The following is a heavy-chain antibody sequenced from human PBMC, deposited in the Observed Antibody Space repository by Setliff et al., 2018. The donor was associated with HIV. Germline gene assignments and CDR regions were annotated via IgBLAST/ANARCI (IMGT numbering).Heavy chain of an antibody. Sequence: PSETLSLTCTVSGGSISSYYWSWIRQPPGKGLEWIGYIYTSGGTNYNPSLKSRVTISLDTSKEQFSLELSSATAADTAVYYCATLDHSGGNFLAYWGQGSLVTVSS. CDR2: IYTSGGT. V-gene: IGHV4-4*09. CDR3: ATLDHSGGNFLAY. CDR1: GGSISSYY. J-gene: IGHJ4*02. D-gene: IGHD2-21*02.